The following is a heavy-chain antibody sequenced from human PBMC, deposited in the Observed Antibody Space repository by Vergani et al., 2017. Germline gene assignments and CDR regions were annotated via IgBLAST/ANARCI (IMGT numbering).Heavy chain of an antibody. D-gene: IGHD6-19*01. J-gene: IGHJ3*02. CDR1: GFTFSSYE. CDR3: AKVGRSEVAGTFGAFDI. CDR2: ISGPGLST. V-gene: IGHV3-23*04. Sequence: EVQLVESGGGLVQPGGSLRLSCAASGFTFSSYEMNWVRQAPGRGLAWVSSISGPGLSTYYADSVKGRFSISRDISKNTLFLHMNSLRPEDTAVYYCAKVGRSEVAGTFGAFDIWGQGTMVTVSS.